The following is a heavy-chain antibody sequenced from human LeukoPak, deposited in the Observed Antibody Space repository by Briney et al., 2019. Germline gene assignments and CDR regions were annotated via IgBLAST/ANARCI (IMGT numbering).Heavy chain of an antibody. D-gene: IGHD2-2*02. CDR3: ARDGLSYTNPNNWFDP. CDR2: ISAYNGDT. Sequence: GASVKVSCKASGYPFTSYYINWVRQAPGQGLEWMGWISAYNGDTNYAQNLQGRVTMTTDTSTDTAYMELRSLRSADTAGYYCARDGLSYTNPNNWFDPWGQGTLVTVSS. V-gene: IGHV1-18*01. CDR1: GYPFTSYY. J-gene: IGHJ5*02.